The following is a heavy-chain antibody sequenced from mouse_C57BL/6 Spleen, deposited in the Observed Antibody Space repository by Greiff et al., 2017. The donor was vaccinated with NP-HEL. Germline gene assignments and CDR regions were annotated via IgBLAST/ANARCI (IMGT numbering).Heavy chain of an antibody. V-gene: IGHV1-26*01. J-gene: IGHJ1*03. Sequence: VQLKQSGPELVKPGASVKISCKASGYTFTDYYMNWVKQSHGKSLEWIGDINPNNGGTSYNQKFKGKATLTVDKSSSTAYMALRSLTADDSAVYYSASMNYYGSSYWYFDVWGTGTTVTVSS. CDR2: INPNNGGT. CDR1: GYTFTDYY. CDR3: ASMNYYGSSYWYFDV. D-gene: IGHD1-1*01.